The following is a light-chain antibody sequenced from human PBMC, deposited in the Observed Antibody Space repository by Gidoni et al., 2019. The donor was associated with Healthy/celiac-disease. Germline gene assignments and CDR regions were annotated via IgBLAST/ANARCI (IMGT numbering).Light chain of an antibody. J-gene: IGKJ1*01. CDR3: QQYYSTPWT. V-gene: IGKV4-1*01. Sequence: DIVMTQPPDSLAVSLGERATINCKSSQSVLYSSNNKNYLAWYQQKPGQPPKLLIYWASNRESGVPDRFSGSGSGTDFTLTISSLQAEDVAVYYCQQYYSTPWTFXQXTKVEIK. CDR1: QSVLYSSNNKNY. CDR2: WAS.